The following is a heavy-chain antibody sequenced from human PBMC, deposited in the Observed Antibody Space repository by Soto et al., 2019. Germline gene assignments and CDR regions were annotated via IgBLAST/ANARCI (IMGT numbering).Heavy chain of an antibody. CDR2: IYYSGST. Sequence: PSETLSLTCTVSGGSISSYYWSWIRQPPGKGLEWIGYIYYSGSTNYNPSLKSRVTISVDTSKNQFSLKLSSVTAADTAVYYCARGRMTYYDYAGRFDPWGQGTLVTVS. D-gene: IGHD3-16*01. CDR3: ARGRMTYYDYAGRFDP. V-gene: IGHV4-59*01. J-gene: IGHJ5*02. CDR1: GGSISSYY.